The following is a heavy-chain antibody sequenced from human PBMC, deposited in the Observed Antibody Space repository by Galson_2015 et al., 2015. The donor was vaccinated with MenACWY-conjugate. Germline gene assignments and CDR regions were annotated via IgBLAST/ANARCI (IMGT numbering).Heavy chain of an antibody. J-gene: IGHJ4*02. CDR1: GGSISNSGHY. CDR2: IHSNGNT. CDR3: AKDFGNYRIDY. D-gene: IGHD1-7*01. Sequence: ETLSLTCTVSGGSISNSGHYWGWVRQPPGKGPEWIGSIHSNGNTYYHPSLRSRVTISVDTSKNHYSLRLSSVTAADTTIYYCAKDFGNYRIDYWGRGTLVTV. V-gene: IGHV4-39*02.